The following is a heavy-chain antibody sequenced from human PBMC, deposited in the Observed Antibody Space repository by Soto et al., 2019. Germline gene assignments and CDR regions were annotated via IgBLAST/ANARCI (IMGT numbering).Heavy chain of an antibody. CDR3: ARDQRVRDWPGEDY. CDR2: IGAYNGNT. CDR1: GYTFTSYG. Sequence: QVQLVQSGAEVKKPGASVKVSCKASGYTFTSYGISWVRQAPGQGLEWMGWIGAYNGNTNYAQKLQGRVTMTTDTATRTAYMELRSLRSDDTAVYYGARDQRVRDWPGEDYWGQGTLVTVSS. V-gene: IGHV1-18*01. J-gene: IGHJ4*02. D-gene: IGHD2-21*02.